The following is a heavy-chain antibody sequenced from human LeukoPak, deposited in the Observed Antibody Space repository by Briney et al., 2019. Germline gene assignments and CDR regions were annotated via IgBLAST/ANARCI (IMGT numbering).Heavy chain of an antibody. Sequence: PSETLSLTCTVSGGSISSSSYYWGWIRQPQGKGLEWIGRIYYSGSTYYNPSLKSRVTISVDTSKNQFSLKLSSVTAADTAVYYCARPAYTYYYDSSGYYHGWFDPWGQGTLVTVSS. CDR3: ARPAYTYYYDSSGYYHGWFDP. CDR2: IYYSGST. CDR1: GGSISSSSYY. V-gene: IGHV4-39*01. J-gene: IGHJ5*02. D-gene: IGHD3-22*01.